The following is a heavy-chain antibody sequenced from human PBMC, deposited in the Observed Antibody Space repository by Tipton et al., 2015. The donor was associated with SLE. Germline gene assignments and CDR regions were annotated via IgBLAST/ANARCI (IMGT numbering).Heavy chain of an antibody. V-gene: IGHV5-51*01. CDR3: ARRIAAGRRYYYMDV. CDR1: GYSFTSYW. J-gene: IGHJ6*03. CDR2: IYPGDSDT. Sequence: QLVQSGAEVKKPGESLRISCKGSGYSFTSYWIGWVRQMPGKGLEWMGIIYPGDSDTRYSPSFQGQVTISADKSISTAYLQWSSLKASDTAMYYCARRIAAGRRYYYMDVWGKGTTVTVSS. D-gene: IGHD6-13*01.